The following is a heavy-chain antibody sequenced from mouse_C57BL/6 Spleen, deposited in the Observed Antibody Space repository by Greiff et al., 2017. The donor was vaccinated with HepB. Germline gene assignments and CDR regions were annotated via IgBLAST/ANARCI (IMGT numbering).Heavy chain of an antibody. D-gene: IGHD4-1*01. J-gene: IGHJ4*01. CDR1: GYTFTSYG. CDR3: ARYGTEAMDY. Sequence: VKLVESGAELARPGASVKLSCKASGYTFTSYGISWVKQRTGQGLEWIGEIYPRSGNTYYNEKFKGKATLTADKSSSTAYMELRSLTSEDSAVYFCARYGTEAMDYWGQGTSVTVSS. CDR2: IYPRSGNT. V-gene: IGHV1-81*01.